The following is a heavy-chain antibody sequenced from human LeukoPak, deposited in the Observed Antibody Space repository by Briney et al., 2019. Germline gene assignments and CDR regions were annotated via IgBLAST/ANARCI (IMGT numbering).Heavy chain of an antibody. CDR3: AKDMILLGFASDFDY. CDR1: GFMFNSYV. J-gene: IGHJ4*02. CDR2: IRNSGGRT. V-gene: IGHV3-23*01. Sequence: GGSLRLSCAASGFMFNSYVMSWVRQAPGKGLEWVSTIRNSGGRTYYADSVRGRFTISRDDSKNTLYLQMNSLRADDTAVYYCAKDMILLGFASDFDYWGQGTLVTVSS. D-gene: IGHD3-22*01.